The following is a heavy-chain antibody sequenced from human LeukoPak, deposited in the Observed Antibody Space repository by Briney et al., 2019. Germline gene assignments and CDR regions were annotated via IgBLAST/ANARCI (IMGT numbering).Heavy chain of an antibody. CDR2: INPIFGTA. J-gene: IGHJ4*02. Sequence: SVKVSCKASGCTFTSYAISWVRQAPGQGLEWMGGINPIFGTANYAQKFQGRVTITRDESTSTAYMELSSLRAEDTAVYYCARARIGVSGSYLIDSWGQGTLVTVSS. CDR1: GCTFTSYA. D-gene: IGHD3-16*02. V-gene: IGHV1-69*05. CDR3: ARARIGVSGSYLIDS.